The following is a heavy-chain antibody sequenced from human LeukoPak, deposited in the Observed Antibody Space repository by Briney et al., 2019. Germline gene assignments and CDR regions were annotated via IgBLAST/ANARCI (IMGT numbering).Heavy chain of an antibody. Sequence: PGGSLRLSCAASGFTFSSYAMSWVRQAPGKGLELVSAISGSGGSTYYADSVKGRFTISRDNSKNTLYLQMNSLRAGDTAVYYCAKGAVAGNQKPGGYWGQGTLVTVSS. CDR1: GFTFSSYA. D-gene: IGHD6-19*01. V-gene: IGHV3-23*01. CDR3: AKGAVAGNQKPGGY. J-gene: IGHJ4*02. CDR2: ISGSGGST.